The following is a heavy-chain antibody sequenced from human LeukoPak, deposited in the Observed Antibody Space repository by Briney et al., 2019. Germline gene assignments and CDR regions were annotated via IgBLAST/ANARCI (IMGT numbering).Heavy chain of an antibody. Sequence: NPSETLSLTCTVSGGSIRSYYWNWTRQSAGKGLEWIGRIYTSGSTNYNPSLKSRVIVSVDTSKNQVSLKLSSVTAADTAVYYCARDRGIPPYNWFDPWGQGILVTVSS. CDR1: GGSIRSYY. V-gene: IGHV4-4*07. CDR3: ARDRGIPPYNWFDP. CDR2: IYTSGST. J-gene: IGHJ5*02. D-gene: IGHD1-26*01.